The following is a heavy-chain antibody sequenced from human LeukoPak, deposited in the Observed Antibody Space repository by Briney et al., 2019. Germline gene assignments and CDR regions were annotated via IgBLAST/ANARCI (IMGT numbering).Heavy chain of an antibody. CDR3: ARGIVDGSYRG. CDR2: INGDGTIA. Sequence: GGSLRLSCAASGFTFRSYWMEWVRQAPGKGLVWVPRINGDGTIANYADSVKGRFTISRDNAKNTLYLEINSLRAEDTAVYYCARGIVDGSYRGWGQGTLVTVSS. D-gene: IGHD1-26*01. V-gene: IGHV3-74*01. J-gene: IGHJ4*02. CDR1: GFTFRSYW.